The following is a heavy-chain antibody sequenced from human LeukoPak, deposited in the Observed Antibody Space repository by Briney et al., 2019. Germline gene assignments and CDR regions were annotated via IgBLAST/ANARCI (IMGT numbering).Heavy chain of an antibody. CDR3: ARDKTPRGIRIAAAGTHFGY. CDR2: INPNSGGT. J-gene: IGHJ4*02. Sequence: ASVKVSCKASGYTFTGYYMHWVRQAPGQGLEWMGWINPNSGGTNYAQKFQGRVTMTRDTSISTAYMELSRLRSDDTAVYYCARDKTPRGIRIAAAGTHFGYWGQGTLVTVSS. V-gene: IGHV1-2*02. CDR1: GYTFTGYY. D-gene: IGHD6-13*01.